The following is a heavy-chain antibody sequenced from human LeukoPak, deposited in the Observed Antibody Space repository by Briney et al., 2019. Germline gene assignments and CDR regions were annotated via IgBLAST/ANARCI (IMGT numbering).Heavy chain of an antibody. CDR3: ARDRSTVRGVRGIYYYYYMDV. D-gene: IGHD3-10*01. V-gene: IGHV4-4*07. CDR1: GGSISSYY. J-gene: IGHJ6*03. CDR2: IDTSGNT. Sequence: PSETLSLTCTFSGGSISSYYWSWIRQPAGKGLEWIGRIDTSGNTNYKPSLKSRVTMSVDTSKNQFSLKLSSVTAADTAVYYCARDRSTVRGVRGIYYYYYMDVWGKGTTVTISS.